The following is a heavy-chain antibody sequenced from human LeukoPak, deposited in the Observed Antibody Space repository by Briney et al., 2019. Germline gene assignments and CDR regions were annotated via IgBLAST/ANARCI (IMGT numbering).Heavy chain of an antibody. CDR3: ARDPPAVLIDTYG. J-gene: IGHJ4*02. CDR2: VYSGGGT. Sequence: GGSLRLSCTASGFIVTNNYINWVRQAPGKGLEWVSLVYSGGGTYYADSVKGRFTISRDNSKNMVYLQMNSLRAEDTAMYYCARDPPAVLIDTYGWGQGTLVTVSS. V-gene: IGHV3-66*01. D-gene: IGHD2-8*01. CDR1: GFIVTNNY.